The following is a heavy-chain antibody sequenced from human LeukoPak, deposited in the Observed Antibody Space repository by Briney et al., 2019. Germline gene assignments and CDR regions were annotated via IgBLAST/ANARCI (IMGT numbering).Heavy chain of an antibody. D-gene: IGHD3-10*01. J-gene: IGHJ4*02. CDR3: ARGFRYYGSGIDY. CDR2: ISTNGGRT. Sequence: GSLRLSCAASGFTFSEYSMRWVRQAPGKGLEYVSAISTNGGRTYYANSVKGRFTISRDDPKNTLDLQMGSLRPEDMAVYYCARGFRYYGSGIDYWGQGTLVTVSS. V-gene: IGHV3-64*01. CDR1: GFTFSEYS.